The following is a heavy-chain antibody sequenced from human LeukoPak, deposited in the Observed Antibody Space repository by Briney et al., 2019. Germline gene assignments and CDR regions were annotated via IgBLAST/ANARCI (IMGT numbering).Heavy chain of an antibody. D-gene: IGHD1-14*01. CDR3: AKDRTHDYSFDY. CDR2: IQYDGVNK. CDR1: GFTFGSCA. V-gene: IGHV3-30*02. J-gene: IGHJ4*02. Sequence: GGSLGLSCAASGFTFGSCAMHWVRQAPGKGLEWVAFIQYDGVNKNYADSVKGRFTISRDNSKNTLDLQMNSLRAEDTAVYYCAKDRTHDYSFDYWGQGTPVTVSS.